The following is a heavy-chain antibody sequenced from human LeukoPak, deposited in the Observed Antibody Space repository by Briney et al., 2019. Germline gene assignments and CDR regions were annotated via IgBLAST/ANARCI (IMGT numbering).Heavy chain of an antibody. D-gene: IGHD1-26*01. CDR3: ARQGRGDSGPEYWFDP. J-gene: IGHJ5*02. CDR1: ASRFTNYW. V-gene: IGHV5-51*01. Sequence: GESLKISCKRHASRFTNYWIGWVRQMPGKGLEWIETIYPGDSDTRYSPSFQGQVTISADKSISTAYLQWSSLKASDTAMYYCARQGRGDSGPEYWFDPWGQGTLVTVSS. CDR2: IYPGDSDT.